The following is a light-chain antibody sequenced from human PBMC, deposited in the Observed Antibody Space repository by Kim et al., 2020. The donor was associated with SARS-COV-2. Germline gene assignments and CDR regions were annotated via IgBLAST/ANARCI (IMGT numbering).Light chain of an antibody. CDR3: AAWDDSLNGVV. CDR1: SSNIGSNT. J-gene: IGLJ2*01. CDR2: SNN. Sequence: QPPSASGTPGQRVTISCSGSSSNIGSNTVNWYQQLPGTAPKLLIYSNNQRPSGVPDRFSGSKSGTSASLAISGLQSEDEADYYCAAWDDSLNGVVFGGGTQLTVL. V-gene: IGLV1-44*01.